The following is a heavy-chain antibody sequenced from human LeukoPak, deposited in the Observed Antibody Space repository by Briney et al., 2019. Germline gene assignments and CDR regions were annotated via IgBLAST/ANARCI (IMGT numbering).Heavy chain of an antibody. Sequence: SETLSLTCAVYGGSFSGYYWSWIRQPPGKGLEWIGEINHSGSTNYNLSLKSRVTISEDTSKKQVSLRLSSVTAADTAVYYCARGLEKWDRGAFGYWGQGTLVTVPS. D-gene: IGHD3-10*01. CDR3: ARGLEKWDRGAFGY. CDR1: GGSFSGYY. V-gene: IGHV4-34*01. CDR2: INHSGST. J-gene: IGHJ4*02.